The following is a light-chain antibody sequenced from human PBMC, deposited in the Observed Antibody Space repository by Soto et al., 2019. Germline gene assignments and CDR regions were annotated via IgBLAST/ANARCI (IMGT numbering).Light chain of an antibody. J-gene: IGKJ5*01. Sequence: EIVMTQSPATLSVSPGESATLSCRASQSVSSNLAWYQHRPGQAPRLLIYGASTRATGIPARFSASGFGTEFTLTISSLQSEDFAVYYCQQHNNRPITFGQGTRLAIK. CDR3: QQHNNRPIT. CDR1: QSVSSN. V-gene: IGKV3-15*01. CDR2: GAS.